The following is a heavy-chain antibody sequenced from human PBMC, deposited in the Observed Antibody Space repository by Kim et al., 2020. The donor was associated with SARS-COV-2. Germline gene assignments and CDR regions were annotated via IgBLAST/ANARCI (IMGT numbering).Heavy chain of an antibody. Sequence: LKSRVTISVDTSKNQFSLKLSSVTAADTAVYYCARTRHTAAATGYYFDYWGQGTLVTVSS. J-gene: IGHJ4*02. CDR3: ARTRHTAAATGYYFDY. V-gene: IGHV4-34*01. D-gene: IGHD6-13*01.